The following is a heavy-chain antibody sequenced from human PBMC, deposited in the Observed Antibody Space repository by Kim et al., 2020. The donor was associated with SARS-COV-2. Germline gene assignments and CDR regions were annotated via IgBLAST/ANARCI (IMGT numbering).Heavy chain of an antibody. CDR2: IWYDGSNK. CDR1: GFTFSSYG. Sequence: GGSLRLSCAASGFTFSSYGMHWVRQAPGKGLEWVAVIWYDGSNKYYADSVKGRFTISRDNSKNTLYLQMNSLRAEDTAVYYCARDQWELLSYYYYGMDVWGQGTTVTVSS. J-gene: IGHJ6*02. D-gene: IGHD1-26*01. V-gene: IGHV3-33*01. CDR3: ARDQWELLSYYYYGMDV.